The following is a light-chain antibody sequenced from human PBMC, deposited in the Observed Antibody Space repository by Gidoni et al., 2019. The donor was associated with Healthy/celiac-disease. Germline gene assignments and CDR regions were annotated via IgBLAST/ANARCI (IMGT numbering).Light chain of an antibody. V-gene: IGLV2-14*03. Sequence: QSALTHPASVSGSPGPSINISCTGTSSDVGGYNYVSWYQQHPGKAPKLMIYDVSNRPSGVSNRFSGSKSGNTASLTISGLQAEDEADYYCSSYTSSSTQVFGTGTKVTVL. CDR2: DVS. CDR1: SSDVGGYNY. J-gene: IGLJ1*01. CDR3: SSYTSSSTQV.